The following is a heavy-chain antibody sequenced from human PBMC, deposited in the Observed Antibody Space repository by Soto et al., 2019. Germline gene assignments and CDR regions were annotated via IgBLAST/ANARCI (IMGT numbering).Heavy chain of an antibody. CDR3: AKDADIAVAGPCFDY. D-gene: IGHD6-19*01. CDR1: GFTFSSYA. CDR2: ISGSGGST. V-gene: IGHV3-23*01. J-gene: IGHJ4*02. Sequence: GGSLRLSCAASGFTFSSYAMSWVRQAPGKGLEWVSAISGSGGSTYYADSVKGRFTISRDNSKNTLYLQMNNLRAEDTAVYYCAKDADIAVAGPCFDYWGQGTLVTVSS.